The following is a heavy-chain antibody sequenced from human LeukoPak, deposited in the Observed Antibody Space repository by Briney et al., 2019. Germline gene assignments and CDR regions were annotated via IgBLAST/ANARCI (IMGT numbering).Heavy chain of an antibody. Sequence: GGSLRLSCAASGFTFSSYAMSWVRQAPGKGLEWVSAISGSGGSTYYADSVKGRFTISRDNSKNTLYLQMNSLRAEDTAVYYCAEDLRYCSGGSCYNSWGQGTLVTVSS. CDR3: AEDLRYCSGGSCYNS. V-gene: IGHV3-23*01. CDR1: GFTFSSYA. J-gene: IGHJ4*02. D-gene: IGHD2-15*01. CDR2: ISGSGGST.